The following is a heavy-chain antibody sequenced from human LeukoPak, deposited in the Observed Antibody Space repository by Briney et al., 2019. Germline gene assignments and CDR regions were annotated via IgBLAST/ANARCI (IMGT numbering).Heavy chain of an antibody. J-gene: IGHJ3*02. CDR2: ISSSSSYT. CDR1: GFTFSSYE. CDR3: AREYDFYAFDI. V-gene: IGHV3-21*01. Sequence: GGSLRLSCAASGFTFSSYEMNWVRQAPGKGLEWVSSISSSSSYTYYADSVKGRFTISRDNAKNSLYLQMNSLRAEDTAVYYCAREYDFYAFDIWGQGTMVTVSS. D-gene: IGHD3-3*01.